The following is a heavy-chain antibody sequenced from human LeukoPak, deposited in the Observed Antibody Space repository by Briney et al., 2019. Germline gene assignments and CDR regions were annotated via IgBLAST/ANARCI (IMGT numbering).Heavy chain of an antibody. CDR1: GGTFSSYA. CDR2: INPSGGST. CDR3: ARKNYCSGGSCYSRGWFDP. V-gene: IGHV1-46*01. D-gene: IGHD2-15*01. Sequence: GASVKVSCKASGGTFSSYAISWVRQAPGQGLEWMGIINPSGGSTSYAQKFQGRVTMTRDTSTSTVYMELSSLRSEDTAMYYCARKNYCSGGSCYSRGWFDPWGQGTLVTVSS. J-gene: IGHJ5*02.